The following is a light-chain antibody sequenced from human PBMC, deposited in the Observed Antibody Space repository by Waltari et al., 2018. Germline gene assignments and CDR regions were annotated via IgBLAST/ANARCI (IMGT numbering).Light chain of an antibody. V-gene: IGLV2-14*03. CDR3: SSYTSNSVL. J-gene: IGLJ2*01. CDR1: ISDVGGYRF. Sequence: QSALTQPASVSGSPGQSITISCTVSISDVGGYRFVSWYQQPPDKAPKLMIYDFTNRPSGVSSRFSGSKSGNTASLTISGLQAEDEADYYCSSYTSNSVLFGGGTKLTVL. CDR2: DFT.